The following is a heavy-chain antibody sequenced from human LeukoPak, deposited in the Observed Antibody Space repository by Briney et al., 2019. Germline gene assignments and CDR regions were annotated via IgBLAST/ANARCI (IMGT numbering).Heavy chain of an antibody. D-gene: IGHD5-18*01. CDR3: ARADRDTAMVRFDY. J-gene: IGHJ4*01. CDR1: GGTFSSYA. CDR2: IIPIFGTA. V-gene: IGHV1-69*01. Sequence: SSVTLSCKASGGTFSSYAISWVRQAPGQGLEWMGGIIPIFGTANYAQKFQGRVTITADESTSTASMELSSLRSEDTAVYYCARADRDTAMVRFDYWGHGTLVTVSS.